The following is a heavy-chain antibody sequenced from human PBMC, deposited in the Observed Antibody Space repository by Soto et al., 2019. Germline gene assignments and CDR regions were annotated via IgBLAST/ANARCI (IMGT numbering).Heavy chain of an antibody. D-gene: IGHD4-17*01. CDR2: ISYDGSNK. CDR1: GFTFSSYA. J-gene: IGHJ4*02. Sequence: QVQLVESGGGVVQPGRSLRLSCAASGFTFSSYAMHWVRQAPGKGLEWVAVISYDGSNKYYADSVKGRFTISRDNSKNMLYLQMNSLRAEDTAVYYCARGSHQWTTVTTAFDYWGQGTLVTVSS. CDR3: ARGSHQWTTVTTAFDY. V-gene: IGHV3-30-3*01.